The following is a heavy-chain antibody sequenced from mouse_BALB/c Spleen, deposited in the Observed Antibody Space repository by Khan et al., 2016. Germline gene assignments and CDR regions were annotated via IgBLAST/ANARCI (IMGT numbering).Heavy chain of an antibody. CDR2: ISYDGSN. CDR1: GYSITSGYY. Sequence: VQLKESGPGLVKPSQSLSLTCSVTGYSITSGYYWYWIRQFPGNELEWMGYISYDGSNNYKPSLKNRISVTSDTSKNQFFLKLNSVTSEDTATXYWATLLRLRSLAYWGQGTSVTVSS. D-gene: IGHD1-2*01. V-gene: IGHV3-6*02. CDR3: ATLLRLRSLAY. J-gene: IGHJ4*01.